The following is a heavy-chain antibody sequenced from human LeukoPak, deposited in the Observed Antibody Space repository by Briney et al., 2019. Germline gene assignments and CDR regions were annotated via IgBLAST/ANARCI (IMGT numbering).Heavy chain of an antibody. D-gene: IGHD3-10*01. CDR3: ARRLGGSGSYYY. CDR2: IYYSGST. V-gene: IGHV4-39*01. J-gene: IGHJ4*02. CDR1: GGSISSSIYY. Sequence: PSETLSLTCSVSGGSISSSIYYWGWSRQPPGKGLEWIGSIYYSGSTYYNPSLKSRVTISVDTSKNQFSLKLRSVTAADTAVYYCARRLGGSGSYYYWGQGTLVTVSS.